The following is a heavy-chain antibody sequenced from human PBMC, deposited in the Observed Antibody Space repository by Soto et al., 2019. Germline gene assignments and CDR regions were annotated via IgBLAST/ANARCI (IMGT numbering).Heavy chain of an antibody. D-gene: IGHD3-9*01. CDR2: IIPIFGTA. CDR3: ARDQQRYYDILTGYYPRDYYYYGMDV. V-gene: IGHV1-69*01. J-gene: IGHJ6*02. Sequence: QVQLVQSGAEVKKPGSSVKVSCKASGGTFSSYAISWVRQAPGQGLEWMGGIIPIFGTANYAQKCQGRVTITADESTSTAYMELSSLRSEDTAVYYCARDQQRYYDILTGYYPRDYYYYGMDVWGQGTTVTVSS. CDR1: GGTFSSYA.